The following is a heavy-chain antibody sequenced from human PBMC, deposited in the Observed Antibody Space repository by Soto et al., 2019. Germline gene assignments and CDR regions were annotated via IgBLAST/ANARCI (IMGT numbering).Heavy chain of an antibody. CDR2: VIPILNIT. CDR1: GGTISSYT. J-gene: IGHJ5*02. Sequence: QVQLVQSGPEVKKPGSSVKVSCKASGGTISSYTISWVRQAPGQGLEWMGRVIPILNITNYSQKFQGRVMITADKSTSTAYMELSSLRLDDTAVYFCSRDPHAVVVAASGSNWFVPWGQGTLVTVSS. CDR3: SRDPHAVVVAASGSNWFVP. V-gene: IGHV1-69*02. D-gene: IGHD2-15*01.